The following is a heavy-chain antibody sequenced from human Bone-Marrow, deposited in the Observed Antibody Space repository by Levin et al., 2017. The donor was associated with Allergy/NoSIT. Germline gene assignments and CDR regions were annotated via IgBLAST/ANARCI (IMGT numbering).Heavy chain of an antibody. J-gene: IGHJ6*02. CDR3: AKDSVGGVAIVPAAIGGYYYYGMDV. CDR2: ISGSGGST. D-gene: IGHD2-2*02. CDR1: GFTFSSYA. V-gene: IGHV3-23*01. Sequence: PGGSLRLSCAASGFTFSSYAMSWVRQAPGKGLEWVSAISGSGGSTYYADSVKGRFTISRDNSKNTLYLQMNSLRAEDTAVYYCAKDSVGGVAIVPAAIGGYYYYGMDVWGQGTTVTVSS.